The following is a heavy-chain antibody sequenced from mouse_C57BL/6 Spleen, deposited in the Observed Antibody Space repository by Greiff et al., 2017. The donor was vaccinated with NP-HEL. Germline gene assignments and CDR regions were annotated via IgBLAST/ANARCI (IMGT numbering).Heavy chain of an antibody. D-gene: IGHD2-5*01. CDR1: GFTFSSYA. Sequence: EVMLVESGGGLVKPGGSLKLSCAASGFTFSSYAMSWVRQTPEKRLEWVATISDGGSYTYYPDNVKGRFTISRDNAKNNLYLQMSHLKSEDTAMYYCARDPYYSNYGGAMDYWGQGTSVTVSS. CDR2: ISDGGSYT. J-gene: IGHJ4*01. V-gene: IGHV5-4*01. CDR3: ARDPYYSNYGGAMDY.